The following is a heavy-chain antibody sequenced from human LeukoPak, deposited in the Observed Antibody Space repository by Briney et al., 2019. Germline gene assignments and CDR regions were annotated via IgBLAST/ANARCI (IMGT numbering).Heavy chain of an antibody. CDR1: GFTFGSFE. CDR3: ARDLGDYVGYDAFDI. J-gene: IGHJ3*02. D-gene: IGHD4-17*01. Sequence: GESLRLSCAASGFTFGSFEMNWVRQAPGKGLEWLSYISSSGSNKYYADSLKGRFTISRDNAKNSLYLHMNSLTAEDTADYYCARDLGDYVGYDAFDIWGQGTRVTDPS. V-gene: IGHV3-48*03. CDR2: ISSSGSNK.